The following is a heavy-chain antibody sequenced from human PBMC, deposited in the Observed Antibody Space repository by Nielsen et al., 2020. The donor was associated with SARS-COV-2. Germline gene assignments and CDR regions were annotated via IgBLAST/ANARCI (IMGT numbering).Heavy chain of an antibody. Sequence: GESLKISCAASGFTFSSYSMNWVRQAPGKGLEWVSYISSSSSYTNYADSVKGRFTISRDNAKNLLYLQMNSLRAEDTAVYYCAIEGYSGSYLAYWGQGTLVTVSS. CDR3: AIEGYSGSYLAY. CDR1: GFTFSSYS. V-gene: IGHV3-21*05. CDR2: ISSSSSYT. J-gene: IGHJ4*02. D-gene: IGHD1-26*01.